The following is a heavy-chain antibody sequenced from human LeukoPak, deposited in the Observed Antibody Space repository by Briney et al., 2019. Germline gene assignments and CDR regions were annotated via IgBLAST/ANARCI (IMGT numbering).Heavy chain of an antibody. J-gene: IGHJ4*02. CDR2: IHPSGSA. CDR3: ARLSRSYYDFDY. V-gene: IGHV4-34*01. Sequence: PSETLSLTCDVYGGSFSGYYCSWTRQPPGKGLEWIGEIHPSGSANYNPSLKSRVTISVDTSKNHFSLKLSSVTAADTAVYYCARLSRSYYDFDYWGQGILVTVSS. D-gene: IGHD1-26*01. CDR1: GGSFSGYY.